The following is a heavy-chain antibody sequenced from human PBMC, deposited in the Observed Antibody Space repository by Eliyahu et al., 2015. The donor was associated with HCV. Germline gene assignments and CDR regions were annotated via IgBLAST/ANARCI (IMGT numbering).Heavy chain of an antibody. CDR2: ISGSGGST. CDR1: GFXFXSXA. J-gene: IGHJ4*02. CDR3: AKDQRGAGGGSFDY. V-gene: IGHV3-23*01. D-gene: IGHD1-26*01. Sequence: EVQLLESGGGLVQPGGSLXLSCXXSGFXFXSXAMGWVRQAPGKGLEWVSAISGSGGSTYYADSVKGRFTISRDNSKNTLYLQMNSLRAEDTAVYYCAKDQRGAGGGSFDYWGQGTLVTVSS.